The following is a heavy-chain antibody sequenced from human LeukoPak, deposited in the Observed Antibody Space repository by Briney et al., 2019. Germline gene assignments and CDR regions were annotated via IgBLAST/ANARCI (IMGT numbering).Heavy chain of an antibody. CDR3: ARGPSFTGYVNY. D-gene: IGHD5-12*01. CDR2: NYYSGST. V-gene: IGHV4-59*11. Sequence: SETLSLTFTGSCGSINCHYWGWIRPPPGKGREWIGYNYYSGSTNYNPSLKSRVTISVGTSKNQFSLKVSSVTAADTAVYYCARGPSFTGYVNYWGQGTLVTVSS. CDR1: CGSINCHY. J-gene: IGHJ4*02.